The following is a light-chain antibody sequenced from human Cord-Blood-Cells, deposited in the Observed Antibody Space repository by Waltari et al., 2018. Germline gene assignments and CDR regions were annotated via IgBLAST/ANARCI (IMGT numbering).Light chain of an antibody. J-gene: IGKJ4*01. V-gene: IGKV1-33*01. Sequence: DIQMTQSPSSLSASVGARVTITCQASQDISNYLNLYQQKPGKAPKLLIYDASNLETGVPTRFSGSGSGTDFTFTISSLQPEDIATYYCQQYDNLPPLTFGGGTKVEIK. CDR2: DAS. CDR3: QQYDNLPPLT. CDR1: QDISNY.